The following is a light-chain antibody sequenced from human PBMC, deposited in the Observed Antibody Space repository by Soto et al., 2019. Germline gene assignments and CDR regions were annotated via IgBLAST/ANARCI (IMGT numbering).Light chain of an antibody. CDR1: SSDVGSYNS. V-gene: IGLV2-23*01. CDR2: EGS. Sequence: QSALTQPASVSGSPGQSITISCTGTSSDVGSYNSVSWYQQHPGKAPKVMIYEGSKRPSGVSNRFSGSKSGNTASLTISGLQAEDEAEYECCSYAGPSTWVFGGGTKLTVL. J-gene: IGLJ3*02. CDR3: CSYAGPSTWV.